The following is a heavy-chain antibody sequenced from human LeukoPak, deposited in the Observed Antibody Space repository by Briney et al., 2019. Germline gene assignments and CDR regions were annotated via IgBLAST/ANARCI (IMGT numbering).Heavy chain of an antibody. V-gene: IGHV4-39*01. D-gene: IGHD5-12*01. CDR2: IYYSGSP. CDR1: GGSISSSSHY. Sequence: SETLSLTCTVSGGSISSSSHYWGWIRHPPGKGLEWIGSIYYSGSPYYNPFLKSRLTISVDTSKNQFSLKLTSVTAADTAVYYCARTYSGYDYYYYYYMDVWGKGTTVTISS. J-gene: IGHJ6*03. CDR3: ARTYSGYDYYYYYYMDV.